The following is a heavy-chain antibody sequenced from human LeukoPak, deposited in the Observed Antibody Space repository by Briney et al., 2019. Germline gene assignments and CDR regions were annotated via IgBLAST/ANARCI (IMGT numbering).Heavy chain of an antibody. CDR1: GGSFSGYY. D-gene: IGHD3-9*01. CDR2: IYSGGST. CDR3: ARGGAYYDILTGYFFDY. V-gene: IGHV3-66*01. Sequence: ETLSLTCAVYGGSFSGYYWSWVRQAPGKGLEWVSVIYSGGSTYYADSVKGRFTISRDNSKNTLYLQMNSLRAEDTAVYYCARGGAYYDILTGYFFDYWGQGTLVTVSS. J-gene: IGHJ4*02.